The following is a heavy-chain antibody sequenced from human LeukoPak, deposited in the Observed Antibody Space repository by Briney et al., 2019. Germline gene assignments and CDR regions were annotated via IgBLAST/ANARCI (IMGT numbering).Heavy chain of an antibody. Sequence: GGSLRLSCTASGFTLSTSWMSWVRQAPGRGLEWVASIKQDGSQKYYVDSVKGRFTISRDNVQNSLYLQMNSLRAEDTAVYYCARGADDSGYYYMDVWGKGTTVTVSS. CDR3: ARGADDSGYYYMDV. CDR2: IKQDGSQK. CDR1: GFTLSTSW. V-gene: IGHV3-7*01. J-gene: IGHJ6*03. D-gene: IGHD4-17*01.